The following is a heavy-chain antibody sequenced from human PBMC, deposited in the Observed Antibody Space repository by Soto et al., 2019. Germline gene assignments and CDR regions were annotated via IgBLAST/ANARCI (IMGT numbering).Heavy chain of an antibody. D-gene: IGHD2-21*01. J-gene: IGHJ4*02. V-gene: IGHV1-2*04. CDR3: ARGGDGYNFGAVY. CDR1: GETLSVYY. Sequence: GVPVKVSCEPSGETLSVYYMHGALHEPGQGLEWMGWINPNSGRTNYAQKVQGWATVTQDTAISTAYMELRSLRSDDTAVYYCARGGDGYNFGAVYWGQGTPVTVSS. CDR2: INPNSGRT.